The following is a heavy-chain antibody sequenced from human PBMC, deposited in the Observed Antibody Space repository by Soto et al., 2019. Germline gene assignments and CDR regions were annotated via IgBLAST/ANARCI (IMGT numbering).Heavy chain of an antibody. J-gene: IGHJ4*02. V-gene: IGHV4-61*08. CDR3: ARIVRTYFDY. CDR2: INHSGST. Sequence: SETLSLTCTVSGGSISSGGYYWSWVRQPPGKGLEWIGEINHSGSTNYNPSLKSRVTISVDTSKNQFSLKLSSVTAADTAVYYCARIVRTYFDYWGQGTLVTVSS. CDR1: GGSISSGGYY. D-gene: IGHD3-10*01.